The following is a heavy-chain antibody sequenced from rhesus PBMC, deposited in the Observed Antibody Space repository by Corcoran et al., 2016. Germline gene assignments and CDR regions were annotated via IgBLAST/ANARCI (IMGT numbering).Heavy chain of an antibody. CDR1: GGSISERSR. J-gene: IGHJ6*01. D-gene: IGHD3-9*01. CDR3: AREPEGALDS. Sequence: QVQLKCSGPGVGKVSRTRTLTGASAGGSISERSRGRGTHKPPGKGLEWIGYIYGSSTRPNYNPSLKSRVTISKDTSKNQFSLKLSSVTAADTAVYYCAREPEGALDSWGQGVVVTVSS. CDR2: IYGSSTRP. V-gene: IGHV4S10*01.